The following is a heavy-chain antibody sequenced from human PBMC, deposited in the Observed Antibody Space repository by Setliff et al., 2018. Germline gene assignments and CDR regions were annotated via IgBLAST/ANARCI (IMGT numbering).Heavy chain of an antibody. CDR3: TRDRRLAAPYYYYYGMDV. D-gene: IGHD6-6*01. CDR2: IRSKAYGGTT. J-gene: IGHJ6*02. V-gene: IGHV3-49*04. CDR1: GFTFGDYA. Sequence: PGGSLRLSCTASGFTFGDYAMSWVRQAPGKGLEWVGFIRSKAYGGTTEYAASVKGRFTISRDDSKSIAYLQMNSLKTEDTAVYYCTRDRRLAAPYYYYYGMDVWGQGTTVTVSS.